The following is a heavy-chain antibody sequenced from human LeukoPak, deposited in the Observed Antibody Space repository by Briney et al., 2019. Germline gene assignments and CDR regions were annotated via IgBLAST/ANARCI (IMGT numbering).Heavy chain of an antibody. Sequence: GASVKVSCKASEYTFTGYYLHWVRQAPGQGLEWMGWINPHSGDTDYAQKFQGRVTMTRDTSISTAYMELSRLRSDDTAVYYCVYGDYADYWGQGTLVTVSS. J-gene: IGHJ4*02. CDR1: EYTFTGYY. CDR3: VYGDYADY. D-gene: IGHD4-17*01. CDR2: INPHSGDT. V-gene: IGHV1-2*02.